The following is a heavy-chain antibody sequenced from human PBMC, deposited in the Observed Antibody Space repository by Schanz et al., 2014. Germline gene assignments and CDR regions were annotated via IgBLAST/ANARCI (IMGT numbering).Heavy chain of an antibody. D-gene: IGHD6-25*01. CDR3: AKGGYGPPYIIDY. CDR1: GFTFSSYG. Sequence: VQLVESGGGLVQPGGSLRLSCAASGFTFSSYGMHWVRQVPGKGLEWVAVVCYDGSKKYYADSVKGRFTISRDNSINTLYLQMNSLRPEDTAVYFCAKGGYGPPYIIDYWGQGTLVTVSS. J-gene: IGHJ4*02. V-gene: IGHV3-30*02. CDR2: VCYDGSKK.